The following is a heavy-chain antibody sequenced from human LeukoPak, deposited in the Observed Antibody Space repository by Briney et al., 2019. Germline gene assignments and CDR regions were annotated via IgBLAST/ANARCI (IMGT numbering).Heavy chain of an antibody. V-gene: IGHV5-51*01. J-gene: IGHJ6*02. Sequence: GESLKISCKGSGYSFTSYWIGWVRQMPGKGLEWMGIIYPGDSDTRYSPSFQGQVTISADKSISTAYLQWSSLKASDTAMYYCARHDSGSYTFYYGIDVWGQGTTVTVSS. D-gene: IGHD1-26*01. CDR2: IYPGDSDT. CDR1: GYSFTSYW. CDR3: ARHDSGSYTFYYGIDV.